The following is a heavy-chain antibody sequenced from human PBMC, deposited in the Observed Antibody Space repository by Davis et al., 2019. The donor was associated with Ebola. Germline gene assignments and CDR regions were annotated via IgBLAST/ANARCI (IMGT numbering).Heavy chain of an antibody. CDR1: GGSISSGGYY. J-gene: IGHJ6*02. CDR3: ARARDSYGYMGGYYGMDV. Sequence: MPSETLSLTCIVSGGSISSGGYYWSWIRQHPGKGLEWIGYIYYSGSTYYNPSLKSRVIISVDTSKNQFSLKLSSVTAADTAVYYCARARDSYGYMGGYYGMDVWGQGTTVTVSS. CDR2: IYYSGST. D-gene: IGHD5-18*01. V-gene: IGHV4-31*03.